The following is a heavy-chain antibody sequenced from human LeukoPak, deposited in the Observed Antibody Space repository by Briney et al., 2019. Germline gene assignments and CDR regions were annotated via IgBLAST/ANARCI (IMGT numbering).Heavy chain of an antibody. Sequence: GAPVKVSCKTSGYTFTDHYMHWVRQAPGQGLEWMAWINPNSGVTNYAQKFQGRVTMTRDTSVSAVYMELSGLRSDDTAVYYCARDIASYTVLGPGDYWGQGTLVTVSS. J-gene: IGHJ4*02. CDR1: GYTFTDHY. CDR2: INPNSGVT. V-gene: IGHV1-2*02. D-gene: IGHD3-16*01. CDR3: ARDIASYTVLGPGDY.